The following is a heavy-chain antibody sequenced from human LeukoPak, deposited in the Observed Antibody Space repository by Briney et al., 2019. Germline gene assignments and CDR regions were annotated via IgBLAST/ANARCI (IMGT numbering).Heavy chain of an antibody. J-gene: IGHJ6*03. CDR3: AGGSSSAGMYYYYYYMDV. CDR1: GGSFSGYY. V-gene: IGHV4-34*01. CDR2: INHSGST. Sequence: SETLSLTCAVYGGSFSGYYWSWIRQPPGKGLEWIGEINHSGSTNYNPSLKSRVTISVDTSKNQFSLKLSSVTAADTAVYYCAGGSSSAGMYYYYYYMDVWGKGTTVTVSS. D-gene: IGHD6-6*01.